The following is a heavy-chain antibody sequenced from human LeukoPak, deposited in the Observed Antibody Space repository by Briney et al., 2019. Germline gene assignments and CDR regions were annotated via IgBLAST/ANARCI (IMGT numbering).Heavy chain of an antibody. V-gene: IGHV4-61*02. CDR3: ATNGYYCMDV. CDR2: IYTSGST. D-gene: IGHD2-8*01. Sequence: SETLSLTCTVSGGSISSGSYYWSWIRQPAGKGLEWIGRIYTSGSTNYNPSLKSRVTISVDTSKNQFSLKLNSVTAADTAVYYCATNGYYCMDVWGKGTTVTVSS. CDR1: GGSISSGSYY. J-gene: IGHJ6*03.